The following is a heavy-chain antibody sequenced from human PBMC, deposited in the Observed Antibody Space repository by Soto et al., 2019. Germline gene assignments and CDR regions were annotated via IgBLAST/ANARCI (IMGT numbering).Heavy chain of an antibody. D-gene: IGHD3-3*01. CDR3: ARGNTIQPNPFHAMDV. CDR1: GYTFTSYD. J-gene: IGHJ6*02. V-gene: IGHV1-8*01. CDR2: MNPNNGNT. Sequence: QVQLVQSGAEVKKPGASVKVSCKASGYTFTSYDINWVRQATGQGLEWLGYMNPNNGNTGYAQKFQGRVTMPRDTSISTAYMELSSLRSEDTAVYYCARGNTIQPNPFHAMDVWGQGTTVTVSS.